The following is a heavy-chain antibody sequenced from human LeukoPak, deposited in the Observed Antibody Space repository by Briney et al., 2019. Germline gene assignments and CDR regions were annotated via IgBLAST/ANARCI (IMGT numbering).Heavy chain of an antibody. CDR2: LDPEDGET. J-gene: IGHJ4*02. Sequence: GASVKVSCKVSGYTLTELSMHWVRQAPGKGPEWMGGLDPEDGETIYAQKFQGRVTLTEDTSTDTVYMELSSLRSEDTAVYYCATEDTAMISFDYWGQGTLVTVSS. D-gene: IGHD5-18*01. CDR1: GYTLTELS. CDR3: ATEDTAMISFDY. V-gene: IGHV1-24*01.